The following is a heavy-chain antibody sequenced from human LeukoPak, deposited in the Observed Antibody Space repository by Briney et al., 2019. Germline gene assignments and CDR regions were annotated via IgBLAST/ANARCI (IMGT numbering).Heavy chain of an antibody. CDR1: GGSISSGSYY. Sequence: SETLSLTCTVSGGSISSGSYYWTWIRQPAGKGLEWIGEINHSGSTNYNPSLKSRVTISVDTSKNQFSLKLSSVTAADTAVYYCARGGKRWLQLQYFQHWGQGTLVTVSS. V-gene: IGHV4-61*10. CDR3: ARGGKRWLQLQYFQH. D-gene: IGHD5-24*01. J-gene: IGHJ1*01. CDR2: INHSGST.